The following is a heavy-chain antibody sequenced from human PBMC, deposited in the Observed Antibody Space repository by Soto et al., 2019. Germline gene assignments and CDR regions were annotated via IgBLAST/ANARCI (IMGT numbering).Heavy chain of an antibody. CDR3: ARDRGYTGYDFAY. Sequence: EVQLVESGGGLVQPGGSLGLSCAASGFPFGGYPLNWFRQAPGRGLEWASYINHDSGTIYYADSVKGRFTISRDNANNLLSLQMNSLRAEDTAVYYCARDRGYTGYDFAYWGQGTLVTVSS. J-gene: IGHJ4*02. CDR2: INHDSGTI. V-gene: IGHV3-48*01. D-gene: IGHD5-12*01. CDR1: GFPFGGYP.